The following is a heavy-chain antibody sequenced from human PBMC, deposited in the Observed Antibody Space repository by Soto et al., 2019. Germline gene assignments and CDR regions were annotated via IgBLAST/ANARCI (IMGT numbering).Heavy chain of an antibody. Sequence: SETLSLTCAVYGGSFSGYYWSWIRQPPGKGLEWIGEINHSGSTNYNPSLKSRVTISVDTSKNQFSLKLSSVTAADTAVYYCARGQDIVVVVAAYDYWGQGTLVTVSS. D-gene: IGHD2-15*01. J-gene: IGHJ4*02. V-gene: IGHV4-34*01. CDR1: GGSFSGYY. CDR3: ARGQDIVVVVAAYDY. CDR2: INHSGST.